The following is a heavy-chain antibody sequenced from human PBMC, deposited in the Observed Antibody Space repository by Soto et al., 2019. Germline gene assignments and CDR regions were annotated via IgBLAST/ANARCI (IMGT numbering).Heavy chain of an antibody. CDR1: GFTLSSYA. CDR3: AKDREKQQLLGYSRPLGTFDP. J-gene: IGHJ5*02. CDR2: ISGSGGST. Sequence: PGGSLRLSCAASGFTLSSYAISWVRQAPGKGLEWVSAISGSGGSTYYADSVKGRFTISRDNSKNTLYLQMNSLRAEDTAVYYCAKDREKQQLLGYSRPLGTFDPWGQGTLVTVSS. V-gene: IGHV3-23*01. D-gene: IGHD6-13*01.